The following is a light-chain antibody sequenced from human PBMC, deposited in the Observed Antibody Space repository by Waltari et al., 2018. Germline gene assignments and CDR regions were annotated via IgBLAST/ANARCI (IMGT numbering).Light chain of an antibody. CDR3: QQYYNTPLT. CDR1: ESVLYSSNNKNH. CDR2: WAS. Sequence: DIVMTQSPESLAVSLGERATINCKSSESVLYSSNNKNHLAWYQQKPGQPPKLLIYWASTRKSGVPDRFSGSGSETDFTLTVSSLQAEDVAVYYCQQYYNTPLTSGGGTKVEIK. J-gene: IGKJ4*01. V-gene: IGKV4-1*01.